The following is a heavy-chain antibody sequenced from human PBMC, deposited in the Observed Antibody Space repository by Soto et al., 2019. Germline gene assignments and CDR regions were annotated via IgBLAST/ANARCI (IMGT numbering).Heavy chain of an antibody. CDR1: GGSFNDYY. CDR3: ARRVYDAVLSGWYFDY. J-gene: IGHJ4*02. Sequence: QVHLQQWGAGLLKPSETLSLTCAVYGGSFNDYYWSWIRQSPGKGLEWIGEINHSGNTNYNPSLKSRVTISVDTSKNQFSLKVNSVTAADTAVYYYARRVYDAVLSGWYFDYWGQGTPVTVSS. CDR2: INHSGNT. D-gene: IGHD6-19*01. V-gene: IGHV4-34*01.